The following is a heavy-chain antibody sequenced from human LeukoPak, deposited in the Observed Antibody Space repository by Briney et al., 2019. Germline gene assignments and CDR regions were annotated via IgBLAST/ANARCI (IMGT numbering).Heavy chain of an antibody. V-gene: IGHV1-8*01. CDR1: GYTFTSYD. CDR2: MNPNSGNT. Sequence: ASVKVSCKASGYTFTSYDINWVRQATGQGLEWMGWMNPNSGNTGYAQKFQGRVTMTRNTSISTAYMELSSLRSEDMAVYYCARPVGGLSLDYYYGMDVWGQGTTVTVSS. J-gene: IGHJ6*02. D-gene: IGHD2-15*01. CDR3: ARPVGGLSLDYYYGMDV.